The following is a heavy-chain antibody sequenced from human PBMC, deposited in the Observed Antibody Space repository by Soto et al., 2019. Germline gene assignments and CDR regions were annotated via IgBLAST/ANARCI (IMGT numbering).Heavy chain of an antibody. Sequence: SETLSLTCTVSGGSISSSSYYWGWIRQPPGKGLEWIGSIYYSGYTYYNPSLRSRVTISVDTSKNQFSLKLSSVTAADTAVYYCASPKIAFYNWFDPWGQGTLVTVSS. CDR2: IYYSGYT. CDR3: ASPKIAFYNWFDP. D-gene: IGHD3-3*02. CDR1: GGSISSSSYY. V-gene: IGHV4-39*01. J-gene: IGHJ5*02.